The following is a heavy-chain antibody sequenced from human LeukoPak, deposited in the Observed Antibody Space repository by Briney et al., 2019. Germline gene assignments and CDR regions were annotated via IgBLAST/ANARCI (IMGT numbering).Heavy chain of an antibody. Sequence: PSETLSLTCTVSGGSVTNYYWGRVRQTPGKGLEWIGYIYSTGTTNYNPSLKSRVTISVDTSKNQFSLKLTSVTAADTAVYYCARAADIVMVAGVFDYWGQGTLVTVSS. CDR1: GGSVTNYY. CDR3: ARAADIVMVAGVFDY. D-gene: IGHD2-15*01. J-gene: IGHJ4*02. V-gene: IGHV4-59*02. CDR2: IYSTGTT.